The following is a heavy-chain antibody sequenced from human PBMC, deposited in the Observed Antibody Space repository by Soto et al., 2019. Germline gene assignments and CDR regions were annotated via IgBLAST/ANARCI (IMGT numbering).Heavy chain of an antibody. CDR2: IYSGGST. J-gene: IGHJ4*02. D-gene: IGHD3-16*01. V-gene: IGHV3-66*01. Sequence: EVQLVESGGGLVQPGGSLRLSCAASGFTVSTKYMSWVRQAPGKGLEWVSAIYSGGSTFYADSVGGRCTISRDNSKNTVNLQMNSLSAEDTAVYYCARDPWAADYWGQGTLVTVSS. CDR1: GFTVSTKY. CDR3: ARDPWAADY.